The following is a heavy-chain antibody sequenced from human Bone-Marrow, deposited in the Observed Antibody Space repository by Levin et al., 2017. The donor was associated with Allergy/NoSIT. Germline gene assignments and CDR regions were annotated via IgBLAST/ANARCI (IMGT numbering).Heavy chain of an antibody. J-gene: IGHJ5*02. CDR2: VHYTGTA. D-gene: IGHD2-21*01. CDR3: ARGVGSDVYRIDWLDT. Sequence: KPSETLSLTCTVSGGSMKTDKTYWAWIRQHPGKGLEWVGYVHYTGTAYHNPSLTSRLTISADTSKSQFSLKLSSVTVADTAVYYCARGVGSDVYRIDWLDTWGQGTQVTASS. CDR1: GGSMKTDKTY. V-gene: IGHV4-31*03.